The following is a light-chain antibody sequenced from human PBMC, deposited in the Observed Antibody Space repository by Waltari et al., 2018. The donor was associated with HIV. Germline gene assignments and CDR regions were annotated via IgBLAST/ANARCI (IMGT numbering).Light chain of an antibody. CDR3: MQSIQFPLT. J-gene: IGKJ4*01. V-gene: IGKV2D-29*01. CDR1: QSLLHSDGETY. CDR2: EVS. Sequence: EIVMTQTPLSLSVSPGQPASISCQSSQSLLHSDGETYLYWYLQKPGQPPQLLIYEVSKRFSGVPDRFTGSGSGTDFTLKISRVEAKDVGIYYCMQSIQFPLTFGGGTKVEIK.